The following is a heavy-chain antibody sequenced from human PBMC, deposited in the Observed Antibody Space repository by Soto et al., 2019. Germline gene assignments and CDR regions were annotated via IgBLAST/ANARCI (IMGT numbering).Heavy chain of an antibody. J-gene: IGHJ1*01. Sequence: PSETLSLTCTASGVSFISSSYYWGLIRQPPGQGLEWIGTIYYSGSTQYNPSLKSRVTVSLDTSKNQFSLRLSSVAAADTAVYYFARLGGHYKALDTRGQGALVTVFS. D-gene: IGHD3-22*01. CDR2: IYYSGST. CDR3: ARLGGHYKALDT. CDR1: GVSFISSSYY. V-gene: IGHV4-39*01.